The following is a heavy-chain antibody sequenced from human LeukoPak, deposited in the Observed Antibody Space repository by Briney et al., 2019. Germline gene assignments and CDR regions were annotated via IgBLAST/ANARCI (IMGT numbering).Heavy chain of an antibody. CDR3: AKIKGIAAA. V-gene: IGHV3-30-3*02. J-gene: IGHJ4*02. Sequence: GGSLRLSCAASGFTFSSYAMHWVRQAPGEGLEWVAVISYDGSNKYYADSVKGRFTISRDNSKNTLYLQMNSLRAEDTAVYYCAKIKGIAAAWGQGTLVTVSS. CDR1: GFTFSSYA. D-gene: IGHD6-13*01. CDR2: ISYDGSNK.